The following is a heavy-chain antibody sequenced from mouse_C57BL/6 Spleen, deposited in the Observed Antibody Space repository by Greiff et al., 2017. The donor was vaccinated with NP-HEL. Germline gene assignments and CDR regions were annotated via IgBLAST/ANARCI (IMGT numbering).Heavy chain of an antibody. Sequence: EVMLVESGGGLVKPGGSLKLSCAASGFTFSDYGMHWVRQAPEKGLEWVAYISSGSSTIYYADTVKGRFTISRDNAKNTLFLQMTSLRSEDTAMYYWARRYGSSYNWYFDVWGTGTTVNVSS. CDR1: GFTFSDYG. D-gene: IGHD1-1*01. J-gene: IGHJ1*03. CDR2: ISSGSSTI. CDR3: ARRYGSSYNWYFDV. V-gene: IGHV5-17*01.